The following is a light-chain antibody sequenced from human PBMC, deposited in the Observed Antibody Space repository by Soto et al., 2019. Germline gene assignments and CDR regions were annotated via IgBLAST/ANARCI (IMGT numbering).Light chain of an antibody. V-gene: IGKV2-28*01. Sequence: DIVLTQSPLSLPVTPGEPASISCRSSQSLLQSNGNHYLDWYLQKPGQSPQVLIYLGSNRASGVPDRFSSSGSGTEFSLKISRVEAEDVGLYYCMQALHTPWTFGQGTKVEIK. CDR2: LGS. J-gene: IGKJ1*01. CDR3: MQALHTPWT. CDR1: QSLLQSNGNHY.